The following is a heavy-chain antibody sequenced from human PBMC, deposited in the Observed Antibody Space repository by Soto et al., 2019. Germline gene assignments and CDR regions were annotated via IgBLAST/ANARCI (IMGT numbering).Heavy chain of an antibody. J-gene: IGHJ6*01. CDR2: ISSRDNTI. CDR1: VCTFSRFA. CDR3: ARGGAVVVTAIRRRPYPYYGMDV. Sequence: VGALRLSCAASVCTFSRFAMNCVRHAPGKWLEWISFISSRDNTIHYAESVKGRFTISRDNAENSLFLQMNSLRDEDTAVYYCARGGAVVVTAIRRRPYPYYGMDVWGQGPTDTVSP. V-gene: IGHV3-48*02. D-gene: IGHD2-21*02.